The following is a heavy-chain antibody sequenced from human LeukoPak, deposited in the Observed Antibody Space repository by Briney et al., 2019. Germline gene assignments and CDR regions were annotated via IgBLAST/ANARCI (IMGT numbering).Heavy chain of an antibody. CDR1: KFTFSHYG. CDR3: VRNNAMDV. D-gene: IGHD2-8*01. CDR2: ISSDGSIK. V-gene: IGHV3-30*03. J-gene: IGHJ6*02. Sequence: GGSLRLSCTASKFTFSHYGMQWVRQAPGKGLEWVAVISSDGSIKVYADSVKGRFTLSRDNSINTVDLQMNSLRAEDTALYYCVRNNAMDVWGQGTAVIVSS.